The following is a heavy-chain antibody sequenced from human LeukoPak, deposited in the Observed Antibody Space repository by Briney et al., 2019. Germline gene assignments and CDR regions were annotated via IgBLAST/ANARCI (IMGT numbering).Heavy chain of an antibody. CDR1: GVTFSKDD. CDR3: TKEFCGSRAACAGGSYYEF. CDR2: IGVTGDT. Sequence: PGGSLRLSCAASGVTFSKDDFHWVRQAPGKGLECVAAIGVTGDTYYADSVKGRFTISREDAANSLYIQMRSLGAGDTALYYCTKEFCGSRAACAGGSYYEFWGRGALVTVSS. J-gene: IGHJ2*01. V-gene: IGHV3-13*01. D-gene: IGHD2-15*01.